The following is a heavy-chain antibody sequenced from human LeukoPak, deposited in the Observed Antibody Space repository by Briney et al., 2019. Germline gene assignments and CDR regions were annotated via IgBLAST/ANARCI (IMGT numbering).Heavy chain of an antibody. V-gene: IGHV3-23*01. CDR2: ISGIGGTT. CDR1: GFTFSSYA. J-gene: IGHJ4*02. D-gene: IGHD2-15*01. CDR3: AKDRGMSLVGYLDY. Sequence: GSLRLSCPPSGFTFSSYAISWVRQAPGNGREWVSAISGIGGTTYYADSVKGRFTISRDNSKITLYLKMNSLRAEDTAVYYCAKDRGMSLVGYLDYWGQGTLVTVSS.